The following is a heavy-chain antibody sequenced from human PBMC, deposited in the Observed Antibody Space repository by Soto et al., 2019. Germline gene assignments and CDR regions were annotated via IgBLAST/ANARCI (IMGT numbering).Heavy chain of an antibody. J-gene: IGHJ3*02. Sequence: QVQLEQSGAEVKKPGAAVKDSCKASGYTFTAYWLHWLRQDPGQGLEWMAWINPNTGDTGFAQKFQGRVTMTRDTSIRTAYMEVSSLRPEDTAVYYCARGPSSGAFDIWGQGTMVSVSS. CDR1: GYTFTAYW. CDR2: INPNTGDT. V-gene: IGHV1-2*02. D-gene: IGHD3-3*01. CDR3: ARGPSSGAFDI.